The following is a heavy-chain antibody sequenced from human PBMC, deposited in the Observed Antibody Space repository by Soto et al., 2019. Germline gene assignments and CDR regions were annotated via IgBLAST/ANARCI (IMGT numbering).Heavy chain of an antibody. Sequence: SETLCLTCTVAGGSIRGYYWSWIRQPPGKGLEWIGYIYYSGSTNYNPSLKSRVTISVDTSKNQFSLKLSSVTAADTAVYYCARRYGSFFDIWGQGTMVTVSS. CDR2: IYYSGST. V-gene: IGHV4-59*08. D-gene: IGHD3-10*01. CDR1: GGSIRGYY. J-gene: IGHJ3*02. CDR3: ARRYGSFFDI.